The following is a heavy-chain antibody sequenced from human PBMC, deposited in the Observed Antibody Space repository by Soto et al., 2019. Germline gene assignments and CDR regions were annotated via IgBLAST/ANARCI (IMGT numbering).Heavy chain of an antibody. D-gene: IGHD2-15*01. Sequence: GGSLRLSCAASGFTFSSYGMHWVRQAPGKGLEWVAVISYDGSNKYYADSVKGRFTISRDNTKNTLYLQMNSLRAEDTAVYYCAKETYSGSLDYWGQGTLVTVSS. J-gene: IGHJ4*02. CDR3: AKETYSGSLDY. CDR2: ISYDGSNK. CDR1: GFTFSSYG. V-gene: IGHV3-30*18.